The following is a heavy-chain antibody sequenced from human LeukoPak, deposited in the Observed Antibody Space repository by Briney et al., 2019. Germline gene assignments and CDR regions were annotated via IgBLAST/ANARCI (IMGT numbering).Heavy chain of an antibody. CDR3: AREAGTQPYYYYGMDV. CDR2: ISYDGSNK. Sequence: PGGSLRLSCVGSGFTFSNYGMHWVRQAPDKGLEWVAVISYDGSNKYYADSVKGRFTISRDNSKNTLYLQMNSLRAEDTAVYYCAREAGTQPYYYYGMDVWGQGTTVTVSS. J-gene: IGHJ6*02. D-gene: IGHD1-7*01. CDR1: GFTFSNYG. V-gene: IGHV3-30*03.